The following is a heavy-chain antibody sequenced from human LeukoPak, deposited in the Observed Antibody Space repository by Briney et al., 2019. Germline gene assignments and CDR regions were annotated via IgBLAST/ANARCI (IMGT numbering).Heavy chain of an antibody. CDR3: ARDDPYGDYIDY. V-gene: IGHV3-30*04. CDR1: GFTFSSYA. CDR2: ISYDGSNK. D-gene: IGHD4-17*01. J-gene: IGHJ4*02. Sequence: GRSLRLSRAASGFTFSSYAMHWVRQAPGKGLEWVAVISYDGSNKYYADSVKGRFTISRDNSKNTLYLQMNSLGAEDTAVYYCARDDPYGDYIDYWGQGTLVTVSS.